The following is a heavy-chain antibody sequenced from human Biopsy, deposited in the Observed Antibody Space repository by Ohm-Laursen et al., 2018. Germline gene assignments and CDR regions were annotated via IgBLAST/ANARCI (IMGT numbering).Heavy chain of an antibody. D-gene: IGHD2-2*01. Sequence: SVTVSCKPSGYTFTAFSVHWLRQAPGQGLEWMGWINPKSGDTDYPQNFQGRVSMTRDTSISTAYMGLSRLRSDDTAVYYCARGRRHCSGTCSRWYFDLWGRGTLVTVSS. CDR1: GYTFTAFS. CDR3: ARGRRHCSGTCSRWYFDL. J-gene: IGHJ2*01. V-gene: IGHV1-2*02. CDR2: INPKSGDT.